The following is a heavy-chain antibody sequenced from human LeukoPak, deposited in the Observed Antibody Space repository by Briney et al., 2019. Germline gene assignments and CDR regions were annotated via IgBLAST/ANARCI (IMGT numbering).Heavy chain of an antibody. V-gene: IGHV3-7*01. CDR2: INIDVSEK. CDR1: GVAFSIYW. J-gene: IGHJ6*03. CDR3: ARDLWLQSHDYMGV. Sequence: PGGCLRLSCAVSGVAFSIYWMSGGREAPGEGRGWGANINIDVSEKYYVDSVTGRFPISRDNAKNSLYLQMNSLRAEDTAVYYCARDLWLQSHDYMGVWGKGTTVSVSS. D-gene: IGHD5-24*01.